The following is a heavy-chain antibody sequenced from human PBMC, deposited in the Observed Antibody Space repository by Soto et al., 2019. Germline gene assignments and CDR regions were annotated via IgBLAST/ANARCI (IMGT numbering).Heavy chain of an antibody. J-gene: IGHJ6*02. CDR1: GGSISSSNW. CDR2: IYHSGST. Sequence: QVQLQESGPGLVKPSGTLSLTCAVSGGSISSSNWWSWVRQPPGKGLEWIGEIYHSGSTNYNPSLNCRVTISLDKSKNQFSLNMSSMTAADMAVYYFSRGVRFLQEPIIVWGQGTTVTVSS. V-gene: IGHV4-4*02. D-gene: IGHD3-3*01. CDR3: SRGVRFLQEPIIV.